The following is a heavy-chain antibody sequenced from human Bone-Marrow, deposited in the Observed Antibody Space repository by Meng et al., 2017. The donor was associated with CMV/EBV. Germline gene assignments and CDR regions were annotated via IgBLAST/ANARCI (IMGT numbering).Heavy chain of an antibody. D-gene: IGHD6-19*01. CDR1: GCSISSGRYY. Sequence: TCTVSGCSISSGRYYWCWIRQHPGKGLEWIGYIYYSGSTYYNPSLKSRVTISVDTFKNQFSLKLSSVTAADTAVYYCARSGWTDFDYWGQGTLVTVSS. CDR3: ARSGWTDFDY. J-gene: IGHJ4*02. CDR2: IYYSGST. V-gene: IGHV4-31*03.